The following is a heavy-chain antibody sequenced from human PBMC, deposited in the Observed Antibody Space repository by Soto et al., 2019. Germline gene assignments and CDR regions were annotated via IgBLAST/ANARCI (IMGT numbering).Heavy chain of an antibody. J-gene: IGHJ6*02. CDR2: ISSGSGTI. Sequence: EVQLVDSGGGLVQPGGSLRLSCVASGFTSSTYSMNWVRQAPGKGLEWVSYISSGSGTIYYADSVKGRFTISRDNAKNSMFLQMNSLRDEDTAVYYCARARGSRTLYDMDVWGQGTTVTVSS. V-gene: IGHV3-48*02. CDR1: GFTSSTYS. D-gene: IGHD3-10*01. CDR3: ARARGSRTLYDMDV.